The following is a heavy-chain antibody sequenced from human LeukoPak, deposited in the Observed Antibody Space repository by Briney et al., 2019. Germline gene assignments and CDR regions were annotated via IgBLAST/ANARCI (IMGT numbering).Heavy chain of an antibody. CDR1: GFTFSSYG. J-gene: IGHJ4*02. V-gene: IGHV1-24*01. CDR2: FDPEDGET. CDR3: ATVRMEWETPRMGYYFDY. D-gene: IGHD1-26*01. Sequence: GGSLRLSCAASGFTFSSYGMHWVRQAPGKGLEWMGGFDPEDGETIYAQKFQGRVTMTEDTSTDTAYMELSSLRSEDTAVYYCATVRMEWETPRMGYYFDYWGQGTLVTVSS.